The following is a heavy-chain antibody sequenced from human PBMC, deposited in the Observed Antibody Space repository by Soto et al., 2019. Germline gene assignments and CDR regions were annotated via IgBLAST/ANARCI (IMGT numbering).Heavy chain of an antibody. CDR1: GYIFNTFD. V-gene: IGHV1-8*02. CDR3: ARGREYYYDSSDYTPIRLRAILLVDDAFDI. CDR2: MNPNSGNT. D-gene: IGHD3-22*01. Sequence: GASVKVSCKASGYIFNTFDIYWVRQATGQGLEWMGWMNPNSGNTGYAQKFQGRVTMTRNTSISTAYMELSSLRSEDTAVYYCARGREYYYDSSDYTPIRLRAILLVDDAFDIWGQGTMVTVSS. J-gene: IGHJ3*02.